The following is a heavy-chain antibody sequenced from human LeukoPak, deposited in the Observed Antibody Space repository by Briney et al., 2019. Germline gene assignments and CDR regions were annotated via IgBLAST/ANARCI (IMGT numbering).Heavy chain of an antibody. D-gene: IGHD3-22*01. J-gene: IGHJ4*02. CDR1: GYSISSGYY. Sequence: SETLSLTCSVSGYSISSGYYWGWIRQPPGKGLEWIGNIYYSGSTYYNPSLKSRVTISLDTSKNQFSLKLSSVTAADTAVYYCARGSGYYGEDFEYWGQGTLVTVSS. CDR3: ARGSGYYGEDFEY. CDR2: IYYSGST. V-gene: IGHV4-38-2*02.